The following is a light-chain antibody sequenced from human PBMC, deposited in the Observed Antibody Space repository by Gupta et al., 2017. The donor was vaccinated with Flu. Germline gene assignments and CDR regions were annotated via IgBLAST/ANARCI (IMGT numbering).Light chain of an antibody. Sequence: SYDLTQSPSVSVSPGQTASITCSGDKLGEKYASWYQQKPGQSPVVVIYEDTKRPSGIPERFSGSNSGNTATLTISGTQAMDEADYYCQAWDSSTVVFAGGTKLTVL. CDR3: QAWDSSTVV. CDR2: EDT. J-gene: IGLJ3*02. CDR1: KLGEKY. V-gene: IGLV3-1*01.